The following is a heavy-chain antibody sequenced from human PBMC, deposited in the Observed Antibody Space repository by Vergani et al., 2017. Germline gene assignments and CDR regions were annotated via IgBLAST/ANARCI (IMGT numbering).Heavy chain of an antibody. J-gene: IGHJ4*02. CDR1: GFTFDDYV. V-gene: IGHV3-9*01. CDR2: ITWNSGSL. Sequence: EVQLVESGGGLVQPGRSLRLSCAASGFTFDDYVMHWVRQAPGKGLEGVSGITWNSGSLDYADSVRGRFIISRDNAKNSLYLQMSSLRSEDTAFYYCARDYCNKGSLDYWGQGTLVTVTS. CDR3: ARDYCNKGSLDY. D-gene: IGHD2/OR15-2a*01.